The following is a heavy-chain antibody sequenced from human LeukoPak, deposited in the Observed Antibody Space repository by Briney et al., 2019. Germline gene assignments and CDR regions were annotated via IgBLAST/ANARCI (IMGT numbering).Heavy chain of an antibody. CDR1: GFTFTSHA. Sequence: GGSLRLSCTTSGFTFTSHAMTWARQAPGKGLEWSSSITGTGGDTYYAESVRGRFTVSRDNSKNMLYLQMKSLRVDDTAIYYCATRAGVAVGGTVADYWGQGTLVTVSS. V-gene: IGHV3-23*01. D-gene: IGHD6-19*01. J-gene: IGHJ4*02. CDR3: ATRAGVAVGGTVADY. CDR2: ITGTGGDT.